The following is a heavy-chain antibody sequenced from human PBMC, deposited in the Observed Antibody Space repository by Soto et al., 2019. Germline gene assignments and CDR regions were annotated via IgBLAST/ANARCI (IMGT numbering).Heavy chain of an antibody. CDR1: GGSISSSSYY. V-gene: IGHV4-39*07. D-gene: IGHD1-1*01. J-gene: IGHJ6*02. Sequence: SETLSLTCTVSGGSISSSSYYWGWIRQPPGKGLEWIGSIYYSGSTYYNPSLKSRVTISVDTSKNQFSLKLSSVTAADTAVYYCARDWELDSYYYGMDVWGQGTTVTVSS. CDR3: ARDWELDSYYYGMDV. CDR2: IYYSGST.